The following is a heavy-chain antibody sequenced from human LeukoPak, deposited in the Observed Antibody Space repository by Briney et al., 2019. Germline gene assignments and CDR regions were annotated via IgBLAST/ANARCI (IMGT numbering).Heavy chain of an antibody. V-gene: IGHV4-59*01. D-gene: IGHD6-19*01. CDR2: IYYSGST. Sequence: SETLSLTCTASGGSISSYYWSWIRQPPGKGLEWIGYIYYSGSTNYNPSLKSRVTISVDTSKNQFSLKLSSVTAADTAVYYCARIKYSSGWYDYYYYGMDVWGQGTTVTVSS. J-gene: IGHJ6*02. CDR3: ARIKYSSGWYDYYYYGMDV. CDR1: GGSISSYY.